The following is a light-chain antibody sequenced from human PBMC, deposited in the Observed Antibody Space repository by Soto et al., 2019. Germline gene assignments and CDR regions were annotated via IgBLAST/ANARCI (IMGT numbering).Light chain of an antibody. CDR1: QGVSNNY. Sequence: EIVLTQSPVTLSLSPGERATLSCRASQGVSNNYLAWYQQKPAQAPTLLIYGASNRATSIPARFSGSGSGTAFTLTTSSLEPEDFAVYYCQHYGASPKYTFGQGTRLEIK. CDR3: QHYGASPKYT. V-gene: IGKV3-20*01. J-gene: IGKJ5*01. CDR2: GAS.